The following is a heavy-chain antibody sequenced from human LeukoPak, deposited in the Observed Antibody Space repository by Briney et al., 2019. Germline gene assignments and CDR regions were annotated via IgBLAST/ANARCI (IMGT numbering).Heavy chain of an antibody. Sequence: GGSLRLSCAASGFTFSSYSMNWVRQAPGKGLEGVSYISSSSSYIYYADSVKGRFTISRDNAKNSLYLQMNSLRAEDTAVYYCARDPEPYSGYFDYWGQGTLVTVSS. CDR1: GFTFSSYS. CDR2: ISSSSSYI. V-gene: IGHV3-21*04. CDR3: ARDPEPYSGYFDY. J-gene: IGHJ4*02. D-gene: IGHD1-26*01.